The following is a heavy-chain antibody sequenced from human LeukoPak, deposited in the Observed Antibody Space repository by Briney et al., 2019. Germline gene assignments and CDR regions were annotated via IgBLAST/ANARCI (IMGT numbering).Heavy chain of an antibody. CDR2: IKQDGSEK. CDR3: ARDLDHAHDAFDI. D-gene: IGHD1-14*01. V-gene: IGHV3-7*01. Sequence: GGSLRLSCAASGFTFSSYWMSWVRQAPGKGLEWVANIKQDGSEKYYVDSVKGRFTISRDNAKNSLYLQMNSLRAEDTAVYYCARDLDHAHDAFDIWGQGTMVTVSS. CDR1: GFTFSSYW. J-gene: IGHJ3*02.